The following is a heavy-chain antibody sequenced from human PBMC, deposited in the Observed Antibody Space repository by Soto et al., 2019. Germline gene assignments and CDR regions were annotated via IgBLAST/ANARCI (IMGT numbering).Heavy chain of an antibody. CDR3: ARHEVSGLRFLEWLLSGWFDP. Sequence: SETLSLTCTVSGGSISSSSYYWGWIRQPPGKGLEWIGSIYYSGSTYYNPSLKSRFTISVDTSKNQFSLRLSSVTAADTAVYYCARHEVSGLRFLEWLLSGWFDPGGQGTRVTGS. CDR1: GGSISSSSYY. CDR2: IYYSGST. D-gene: IGHD3-3*01. V-gene: IGHV4-39*01. J-gene: IGHJ5*02.